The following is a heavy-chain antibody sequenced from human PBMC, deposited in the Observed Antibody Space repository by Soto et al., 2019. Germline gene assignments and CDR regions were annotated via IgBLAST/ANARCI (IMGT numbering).Heavy chain of an antibody. CDR2: ISGSGGST. Sequence: LXLACAGPGFTFSRYAMSWVRQAPGKGLEWVSTISGSGGSTYYADSVKGRFTISRDNSKSTLYLQMGSLRAEDTAIYYCAKYHFTATYNPDYWGQGTLVTVSS. CDR1: GFTFSRYA. V-gene: IGHV3-23*01. D-gene: IGHD4-17*01. J-gene: IGHJ4*02. CDR3: AKYHFTATYNPDY.